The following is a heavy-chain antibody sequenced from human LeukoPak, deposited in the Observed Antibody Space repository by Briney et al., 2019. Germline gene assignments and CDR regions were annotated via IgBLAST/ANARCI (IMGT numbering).Heavy chain of an antibody. CDR2: IYHSGST. CDR1: GGSISSGGYS. D-gene: IGHD4-17*01. V-gene: IGHV4-30-2*01. CDR3: AVPTVTKGGSLDY. J-gene: IGHJ4*02. Sequence: SSETLSLTCAVSGGSISSGGYSWSWIRQPPGKGLEWIGYIYHSGSTYYNPSLKSRVTISVDRSKNQFSLKLSSVTAADTAVYYCAVPTVTKGGSLDYWGQGTLVTVSS.